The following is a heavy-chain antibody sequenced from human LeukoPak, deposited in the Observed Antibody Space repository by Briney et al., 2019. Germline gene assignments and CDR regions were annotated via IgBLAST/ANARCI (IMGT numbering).Heavy chain of an antibody. V-gene: IGHV4-38-2*01. Sequence: SETLSLTCAVSGYSISSGYYWGWIRQPPVKGLEWIGSIYHSGSTYYNPSLKSRVTISVDTSKNQFSLKVSSVTAADTAVYYCARRNYHYYMDVWGKGTTVTVSS. CDR2: IYHSGST. CDR1: GYSISSGYY. J-gene: IGHJ6*03. CDR3: ARRNYHYYMDV.